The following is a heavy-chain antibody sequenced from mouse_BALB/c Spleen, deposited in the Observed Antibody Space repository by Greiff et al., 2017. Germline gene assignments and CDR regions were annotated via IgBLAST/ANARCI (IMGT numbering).Heavy chain of an antibody. Sequence: LQQSGAELVRPGSSVKISCKASGYAFSSYWMNWVKQRPGQGLEWIGQIYPGDGDTNYNGKFKGKATLTADKSSSTAYMQLSSLTSEDSAVYFCARAYYGNPYYFDYWGQGTTLTVSS. J-gene: IGHJ2*01. V-gene: IGHV1-80*01. CDR3: ARAYYGNPYYFDY. CDR2: IYPGDGDT. CDR1: GYAFSSYW. D-gene: IGHD2-10*01.